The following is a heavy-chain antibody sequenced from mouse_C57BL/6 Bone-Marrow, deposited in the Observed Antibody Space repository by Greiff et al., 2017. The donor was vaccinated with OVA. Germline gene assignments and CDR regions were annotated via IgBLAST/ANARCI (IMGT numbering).Heavy chain of an antibody. Sequence: VQLQQSGPELVKPGASVKISCKASGYAFSSSWMNWVKQRPGKGLEWIGRIYPGDGDTNYTGTFKGQATLTADKSSSTAYMQLSSLTSEDSAVYVCARDVYDGYYLYWDFDVWGTGTTVTVAS. CDR3: ARDVYDGYYLYWDFDV. D-gene: IGHD2-3*01. V-gene: IGHV1-82*01. CDR2: IYPGDGDT. CDR1: GYAFSSSW. J-gene: IGHJ1*03.